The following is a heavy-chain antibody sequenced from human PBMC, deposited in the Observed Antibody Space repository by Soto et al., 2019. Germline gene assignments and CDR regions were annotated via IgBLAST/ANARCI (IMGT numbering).Heavy chain of an antibody. CDR3: ARSGHLFDS. Sequence: PSETLSLTCAVYGGSFNDYYWSWIRQPPGKGLEWIGEINHTGHNNYNPSLKSRVTISVDTSKNQFSLKLSSVTAADTAVYYCARSGHLFDSWGQGIRVTVS. D-gene: IGHD3-10*01. V-gene: IGHV4-34*01. CDR1: GGSFNDYY. J-gene: IGHJ4*02. CDR2: INHTGHN.